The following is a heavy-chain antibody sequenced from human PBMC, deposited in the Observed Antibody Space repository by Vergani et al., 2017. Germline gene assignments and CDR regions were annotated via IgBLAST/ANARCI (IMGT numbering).Heavy chain of an antibody. CDR2: IIPIFGTA. Sequence: QVQLVQSGAEVKKPGTSGQVSCKAPGGTFRRFAISWVRQAPGQGLEWMGRIIPIFGTANYAQKFQGRVTITADESPSTASMDLCTLGSEDTAVYYCAREPLRGSGDVRLHSDYWGQGTPVTVSS. V-gene: IGHV1-69*13. CDR3: AREPLRGSGDVRLHSDY. J-gene: IGHJ4*02. CDR1: GGTFRRFA. D-gene: IGHD3-10*01.